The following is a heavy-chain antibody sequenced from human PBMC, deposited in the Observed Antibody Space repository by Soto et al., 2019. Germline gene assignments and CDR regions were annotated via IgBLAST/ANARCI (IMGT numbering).Heavy chain of an antibody. CDR3: ATTPFNSDFYMYY. CDR2: IYPGHSDV. J-gene: IGHJ4*02. V-gene: IGHV5-51*01. D-gene: IGHD2-21*02. CDR1: GYIFTTYW. Sequence: PGESLKISCQGSGYIFTTYWIGWVRQMPGKGLEWMGIIYPGHSDVRYSPSFQGQVTISADTSISTAYLQWSSLKASDTAMYYCATTPFNSDFYMYYWGPGTRVTVSS.